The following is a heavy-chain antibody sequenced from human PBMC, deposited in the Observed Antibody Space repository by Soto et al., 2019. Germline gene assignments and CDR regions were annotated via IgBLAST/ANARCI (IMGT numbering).Heavy chain of an antibody. Sequence: QVQLVQSGAEVKKPGSSVKVSCKASGGTFSSYAISWVRQAPGQGLEWMGGIIPIFGTANYAQKFQGRVTITADESTSTAYMELSSLRSEDTAVYYCARGPYYYGSGSPNYGMDVWGQGTTVTVSS. CDR3: ARGPYYYGSGSPNYGMDV. J-gene: IGHJ6*02. V-gene: IGHV1-69*12. CDR2: IIPIFGTA. D-gene: IGHD3-10*01. CDR1: GGTFSSYA.